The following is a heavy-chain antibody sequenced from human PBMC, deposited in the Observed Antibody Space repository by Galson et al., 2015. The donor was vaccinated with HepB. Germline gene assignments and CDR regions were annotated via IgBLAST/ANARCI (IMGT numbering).Heavy chain of an antibody. V-gene: IGHV3-9*01. CDR1: GFTFGDYA. CDR2: INWNGGSI. Sequence: SLRLSCAASGFTFGDYAMHWVRQAPGKGLEWVSGINWNGGSIGYADSVEGRFTISRDKAKNSLYLQMNSLRAEDTALYYCAKDYKVTIFGVDIDYWGQGILVTVSS. CDR3: AKDYKVTIFGVDIDY. J-gene: IGHJ4*02. D-gene: IGHD3-3*01.